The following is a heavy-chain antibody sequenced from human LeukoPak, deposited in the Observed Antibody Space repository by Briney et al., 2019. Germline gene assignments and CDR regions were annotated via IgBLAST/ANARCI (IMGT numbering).Heavy chain of an antibody. CDR2: ISSSSSYI. Sequence: GSLRLSCAASGFTFSSYSMNWVRQAPGKGLEWVSSISSSSSYIYYADSVKGRFTISRDNAKNSLYLQMNSLRAEDTAVYYCARWSGRDGYNYPYWGQGTLVTVSS. CDR1: GFTFSSYS. V-gene: IGHV3-21*01. J-gene: IGHJ4*02. D-gene: IGHD5-24*01. CDR3: ARWSGRDGYNYPY.